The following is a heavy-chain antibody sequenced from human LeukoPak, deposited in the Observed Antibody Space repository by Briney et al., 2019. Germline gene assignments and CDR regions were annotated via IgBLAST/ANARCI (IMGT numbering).Heavy chain of an antibody. J-gene: IGHJ4*02. D-gene: IGHD3-22*01. CDR2: INPNSGGT. CDR3: ARGKYYYDSSGYYFIDY. Sequence: ASVKVSCKASGYSFTSHYMHWVRQAPGQGLEWMGWINPNSGGTNYAQKFQGRVTMTRDTSISTAYMELSRLRSDDTAVYYCARGKYYYDSSGYYFIDYWGQGTLVTVSS. V-gene: IGHV1-2*02. CDR1: GYSFTSHY.